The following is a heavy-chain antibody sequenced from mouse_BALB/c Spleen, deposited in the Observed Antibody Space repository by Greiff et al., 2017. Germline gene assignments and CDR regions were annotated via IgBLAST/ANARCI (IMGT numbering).Heavy chain of an antibody. Sequence: VHVKQSGTVLARPGASVKMSCKVSGYTFTSYWMHWVKQRPGQGLEWIGAIYPGNSDTSYNQKFKGKAKLTAVTSTSTAYMELSSLTNEDSAVYYCTRSAADYYAMDYWGQGTSVTVSS. J-gene: IGHJ4*01. CDR1: GYTFTSYW. CDR2: IYPGNSDT. CDR3: TRSAADYYAMDY. V-gene: IGHV1-5*01.